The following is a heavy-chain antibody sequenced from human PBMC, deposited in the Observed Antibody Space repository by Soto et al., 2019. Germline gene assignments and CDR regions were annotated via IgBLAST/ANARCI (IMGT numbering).Heavy chain of an antibody. J-gene: IGHJ4*02. CDR2: INHSGST. D-gene: IGHD3-10*01. V-gene: IGHV4-34*01. Sequence: PSETLSLTCAVYGGSFSGYYWTWIRQPPGTGLEWIGEINHSGSTNYNPSLKSRVTISVDTSKNQFSLKLTSVTAADTAVYYCARFNYYGSGSYSSHPFDYWGQGTLVTVSS. CDR3: ARFNYYGSGSYSSHPFDY. CDR1: GGSFSGYY.